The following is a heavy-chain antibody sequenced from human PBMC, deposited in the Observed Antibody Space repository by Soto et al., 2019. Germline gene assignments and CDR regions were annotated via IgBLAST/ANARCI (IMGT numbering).Heavy chain of an antibody. V-gene: IGHV1-2*02. CDR3: ARDIYEGITMVRGPFDY. D-gene: IGHD3-10*01. CDR1: GYTFTGYY. CDR2: INPNSGGT. J-gene: IGHJ4*02. Sequence: ASVKVSCKASGYTFTGYYMHWVRQAPGQGLEWMGWINPNSGGTNYAQKFQGRVTMTRDTSISTAYMELSRLRSDDTAVYYCARDIYEGITMVRGPFDYWGQGTLVTVSP.